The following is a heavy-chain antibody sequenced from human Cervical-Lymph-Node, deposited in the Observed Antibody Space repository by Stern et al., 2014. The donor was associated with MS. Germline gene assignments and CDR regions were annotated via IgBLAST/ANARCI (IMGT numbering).Heavy chain of an antibody. Sequence: QVTLKESGPTLVKPTQTLTLTCTFSGFSLNTLGVGVGWIRQPPGKALEWLAVNYWDDDKRYRTALSNMLTVSKDYLTNQVVLQLTNPTLVDTATYYCPYSLLGLGDLSPPPVLSWGLGTLVTVSS. D-gene: IGHD3-16*01. CDR3: PYSLLGLGDLSPPPVLS. CDR2: NYWDDDK. V-gene: IGHV2-5*02. J-gene: IGHJ5*02. CDR1: GFSLNTLGVG.